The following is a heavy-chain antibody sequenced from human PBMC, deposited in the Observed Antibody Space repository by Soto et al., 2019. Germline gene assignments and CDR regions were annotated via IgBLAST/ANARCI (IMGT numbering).Heavy chain of an antibody. V-gene: IGHV4-39*01. CDR2: IYYSGST. Sequence: SETLSLTCTVSGGSISSSSYYWGWIRQPPGKGLEWIGSIYYSGSTYYNPSLKSRVTISVDTSKNQFSLKLSSVTAADTAVYYCARPGTGLYSSGYFDYWGQGTLVTVSS. J-gene: IGHJ4*02. CDR1: GGSISSSSYY. CDR3: ARPGTGLYSSGYFDY. D-gene: IGHD3-22*01.